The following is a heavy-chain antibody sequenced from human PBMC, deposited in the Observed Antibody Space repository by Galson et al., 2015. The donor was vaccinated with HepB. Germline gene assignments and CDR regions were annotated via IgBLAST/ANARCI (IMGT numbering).Heavy chain of an antibody. CDR2: ISVDGDIT. D-gene: IGHD3-16*01. CDR3: AREWGGYSYYMDV. J-gene: IGHJ6*03. CDR1: GFSFDTYA. Sequence: SLRLSCAGSGFSFDTYAMNWVRQAPGKGLEWVASISVDGDITYYADSVRGRFTISRADSRSTLYLQMNSLRAEDTAMYYCAREWGGYSYYMDVWGKGTAVTVSS. V-gene: IGHV3-23*01.